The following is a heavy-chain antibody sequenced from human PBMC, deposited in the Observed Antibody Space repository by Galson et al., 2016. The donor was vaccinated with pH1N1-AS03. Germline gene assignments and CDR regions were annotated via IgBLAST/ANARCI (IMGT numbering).Heavy chain of an antibody. V-gene: IGHV2-5*02. J-gene: IGHJ4*02. CDR3: ARDFNWRIDY. CDR1: GLSLRASGVG. D-gene: IGHD1-1*01. Sequence: PALVKPTQTLTLTCTFSGLSLRASGVGVGWIRQPPGKALEWLALIYWDGDKRYSPSLKNRLTVTKDTSKNQVVLTMTNLDPVDTATYFCARDFNWRIDYWGQGTLVTVPS. CDR2: IYWDGDK.